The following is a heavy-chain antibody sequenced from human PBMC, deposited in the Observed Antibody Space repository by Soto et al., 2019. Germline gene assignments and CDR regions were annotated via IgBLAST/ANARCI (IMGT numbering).Heavy chain of an antibody. V-gene: IGHV4-34*01. D-gene: IGHD3-10*01. CDR1: GGSFSGYY. J-gene: IGHJ6*03. Sequence: SETLSLTCAVYGGSFSGYYWSWIRQPPGKGLEWIGEINHSGSTNYNPSLKSRVTISVDTSKNQFSLKLSSVTAADTAVYYCARGYSPLAPNYGSGSYYRVRLRDYYYYYMDVWGKGTTVTVSS. CDR3: ARGYSPLAPNYGSGSYYRVRLRDYYYYYMDV. CDR2: INHSGST.